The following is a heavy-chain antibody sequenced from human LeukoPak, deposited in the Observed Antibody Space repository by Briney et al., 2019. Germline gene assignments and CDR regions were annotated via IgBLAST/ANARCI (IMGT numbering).Heavy chain of an antibody. J-gene: IGHJ6*03. Sequence: SETLSLTCAVSGGSFSGSYWSWIRQPPGKGLERILDINHSGITNYSPSLKSRVTISVDTSKHQFSLKLSSVGASDTAVYSSAVNSQRGYYYYYYMDVWGKGTTVTVSS. CDR1: GGSFSGSY. CDR2: INHSGIT. CDR3: AVNSQRGYYYYYYMDV. V-gene: IGHV4-34*01. D-gene: IGHD1/OR15-1a*01.